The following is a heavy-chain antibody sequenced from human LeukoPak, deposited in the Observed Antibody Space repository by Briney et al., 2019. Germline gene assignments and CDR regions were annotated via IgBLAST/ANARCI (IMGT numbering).Heavy chain of an antibody. CDR3: ARDPTSSWETAFDI. Sequence: GGSLRLSCAASGFTFSTYNMKWVRQAPGKGLEWVSSISSSSSYIYYADSVKGRFTISRDNAKNSLYLQMNSLRAEDTAVYYCARDPTSSWETAFDIWGQGTMVTVSS. CDR2: ISSSSSYI. D-gene: IGHD1-26*01. J-gene: IGHJ3*02. V-gene: IGHV3-21*01. CDR1: GFTFSTYN.